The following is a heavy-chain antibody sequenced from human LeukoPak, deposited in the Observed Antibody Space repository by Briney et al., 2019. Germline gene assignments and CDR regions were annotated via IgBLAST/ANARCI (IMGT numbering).Heavy chain of an antibody. J-gene: IGHJ5*02. CDR3: ARDKSGSPHNWFDP. Sequence: SETLSLTCTVSGASINTYYWSWIRQSAGKGLEWIGRIYSSGTTNYSPSLKWRVTMPVDTSKNQFSLKLNSVTAADTAVYYCARDKSGSPHNWFDPWGQGTLVTVTS. CDR2: IYSSGTT. V-gene: IGHV4-4*07. D-gene: IGHD6-25*01. CDR1: GASINTYY.